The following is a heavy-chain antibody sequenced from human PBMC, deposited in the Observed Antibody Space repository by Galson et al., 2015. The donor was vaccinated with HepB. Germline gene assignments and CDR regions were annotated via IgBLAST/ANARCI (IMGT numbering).Heavy chain of an antibody. CDR1: GGSISSYY. V-gene: IGHV4-59*01. Sequence: ETLSLTCTVSGGSISSYYWSWIRQPPGKGLEWIGYIYYSGSTNYNPSLKSRVTISVDTSKNQFSLKLSSVTAADTAVYYCARASPYGSGTKLAFDIWGQGTMVTVSS. CDR3: ARASPYGSGTKLAFDI. J-gene: IGHJ3*02. D-gene: IGHD3-10*01. CDR2: IYYSGST.